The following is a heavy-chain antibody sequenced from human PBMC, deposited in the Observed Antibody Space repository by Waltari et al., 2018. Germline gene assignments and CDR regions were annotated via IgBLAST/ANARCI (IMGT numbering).Heavy chain of an antibody. D-gene: IGHD5-12*01. J-gene: IGHJ5*02. CDR2: INSDVSTT. CDR3: AVYLRSSPFDP. Sequence: EVQLVESGGGLVQPGGSLRLSCAASGFTFSSYWMHWVRQAPGKGLVWVSRINSDVSTTGYADSVKGRFTISRDNTKNTLSLQMNSLRDEDTAVYYCAVYLRSSPFDPWGQGTLVTVSS. V-gene: IGHV3-74*01. CDR1: GFTFSSYW.